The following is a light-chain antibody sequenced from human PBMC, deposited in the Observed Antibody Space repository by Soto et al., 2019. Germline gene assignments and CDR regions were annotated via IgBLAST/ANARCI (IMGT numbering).Light chain of an antibody. Sequence: EIVLTQSPATLSLSPGERATLSCRASQSVSSYLAWYQHKPGQAPRLLIYDASNRATGIPARFSGSGSGTDFALTISSLEHEDFAVYYCQQRSNWHPYTFGQGTKLEIK. CDR1: QSVSSY. J-gene: IGKJ2*01. V-gene: IGKV3-11*01. CDR3: QQRSNWHPYT. CDR2: DAS.